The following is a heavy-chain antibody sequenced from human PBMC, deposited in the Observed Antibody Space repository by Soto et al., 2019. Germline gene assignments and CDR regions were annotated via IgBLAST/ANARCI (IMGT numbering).Heavy chain of an antibody. J-gene: IGHJ4*02. CDR2: ISPKSGGT. V-gene: IGHV1-2*02. D-gene: IGHD2-21*02. CDR1: GYTFINYY. Sequence: QVQLVQSGAEVKKPGASVKVSCEASGYTFINYYMHWVRQAPGQGFERMGRISPKSGGTNYAQKVQGRVRMTWDTSLKTAYMELSSLKSDDTAVYYCARPPGYISDWHYFALWGQGTLVTVSS. CDR3: ARPPGYISDWHYFAL.